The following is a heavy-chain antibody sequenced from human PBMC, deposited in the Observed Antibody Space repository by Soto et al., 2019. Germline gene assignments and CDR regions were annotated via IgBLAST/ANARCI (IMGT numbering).Heavy chain of an antibody. CDR2: ISYDGSNK. V-gene: IGHV3-30-3*01. J-gene: IGHJ4*02. CDR3: ARDRLAYCGGDCSNFDY. CDR1: GFTFSSYA. Sequence: GGSLRLSCAASGFTFSSYAMHWVRQAPGKGLEWVAVISYDGSNKYYADSVKGRFTISRDNSKNTLYLQMNSLRAEDTAVYYCARDRLAYCGGDCSNFDYWGQGTLVTVSS. D-gene: IGHD2-21*02.